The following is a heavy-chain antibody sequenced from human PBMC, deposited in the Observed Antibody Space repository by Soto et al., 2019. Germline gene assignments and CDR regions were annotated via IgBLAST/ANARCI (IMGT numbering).Heavy chain of an antibody. CDR3: GKVRRDYGDYRGAFDS. Sequence: EVQLLESGGGLVQPGGSLRLSCVASGFTFSNYAMSWVRQAPGQGLEWVSGISGSGGSTYYADSVKGRFTISRDNSKNTLYLQMNSLRAEDTAVYYCGKVRRDYGDYRGAFDSWGQGTLVTVSS. CDR2: ISGSGGST. D-gene: IGHD4-17*01. J-gene: IGHJ4*02. V-gene: IGHV3-23*01. CDR1: GFTFSNYA.